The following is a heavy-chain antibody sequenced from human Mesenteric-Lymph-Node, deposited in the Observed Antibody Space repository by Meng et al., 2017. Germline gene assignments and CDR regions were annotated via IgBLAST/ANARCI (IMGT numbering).Heavy chain of an antibody. Sequence: QLRLPESALGLVTTSGTLSLTCCVSGGSISSSNWWSWVRQPPGKGLEWIGEIYHSGSTNYNPSLKSRVSISVDKSKNQFSLKLSSVTAADTAVYYCARADKVRFDYWGQGTLVTVSS. CDR2: IYHSGST. V-gene: IGHV4-4*02. CDR3: ARADKVRFDY. J-gene: IGHJ4*02. CDR1: GGSISSSNW.